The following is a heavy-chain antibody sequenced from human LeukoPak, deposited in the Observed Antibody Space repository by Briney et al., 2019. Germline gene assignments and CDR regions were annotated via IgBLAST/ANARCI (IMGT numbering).Heavy chain of an antibody. J-gene: IGHJ3*02. V-gene: IGHV4-39*07. D-gene: IGHD3-22*01. Sequence: SETLSLTCTVSGGSISSSSYYWGWIRQPPGKGLEWIGSIYYSGSTYYNPSLKSRVTISVDTSKNQFSLKLSSVTAADTAVYYCARPYYDSSGYHDAFDIWGQGTMVTVSS. CDR3: ARPYYDSSGYHDAFDI. CDR1: GGSISSSSYY. CDR2: IYYSGST.